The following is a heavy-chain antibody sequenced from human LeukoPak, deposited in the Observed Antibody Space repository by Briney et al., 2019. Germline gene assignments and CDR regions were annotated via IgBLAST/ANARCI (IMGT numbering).Heavy chain of an antibody. CDR3: VRIPNSAGFPNWFDP. CDR2: TSSSNDYI. CDR1: GFTFSTST. Sequence: GGSLRLSCAASGFTFSTSTMNWVRQAPGKGLEWVSSTSSSNDYIYYADSVKGRFTISRDNAKNSLYLQMNSLRAEDTAVYYCVRIPNSAGFPNWFDPWGQGTLVTVSS. J-gene: IGHJ5*02. V-gene: IGHV3-21*01. D-gene: IGHD6-19*01.